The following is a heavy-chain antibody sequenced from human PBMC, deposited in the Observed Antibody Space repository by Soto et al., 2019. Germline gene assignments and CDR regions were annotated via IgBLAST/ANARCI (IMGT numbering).Heavy chain of an antibody. CDR3: ARNPYYYDSSGIY. Sequence: EVQLVESGGGLVQPGGSLRLSCAASGFPFSSYSMNWVRQAPGKGLEWVSYISSSSSTIYYADSVKGRFTISRDNAKNSLYLQMNSLRDEDTAVYYCARNPYYYDSSGIYWGQGTLVTVSS. CDR1: GFPFSSYS. D-gene: IGHD3-22*01. J-gene: IGHJ4*02. CDR2: ISSSSSTI. V-gene: IGHV3-48*02.